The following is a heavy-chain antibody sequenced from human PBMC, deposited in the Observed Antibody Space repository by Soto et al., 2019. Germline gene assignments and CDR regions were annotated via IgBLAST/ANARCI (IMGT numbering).Heavy chain of an antibody. V-gene: IGHV4-34*01. Sequence: XGTLSLTCAAYGGSFSGYYWSWIRQPPGKGLEWIGEINHSGSTNYNPSLKSRVTISVDTSKNQFSLKLSSVTAADTAVYYCAREGGLYCGGDCRWFDPWGQGTLVTVSS. CDR2: INHSGST. CDR3: AREGGLYCGGDCRWFDP. D-gene: IGHD2-21*02. J-gene: IGHJ5*02. CDR1: GGSFSGYY.